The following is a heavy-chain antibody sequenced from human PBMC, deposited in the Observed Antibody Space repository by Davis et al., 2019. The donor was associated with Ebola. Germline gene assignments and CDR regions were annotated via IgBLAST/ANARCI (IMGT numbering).Heavy chain of an antibody. CDR1: GFTLSDYY. Sequence: GESLKISCAASGFTLSDYYMSWIRQAPGKGLERVSYISNGESTKYYADSVKGRFTVSRDNAKNSLHLQMNSLRAEDTAVYYCARDRIKMNQGVPVGNEYGMDVWGQGTTVTVS. V-gene: IGHV3-11*01. J-gene: IGHJ6*02. CDR2: ISNGESTK. D-gene: IGHD3-10*01. CDR3: ARDRIKMNQGVPVGNEYGMDV.